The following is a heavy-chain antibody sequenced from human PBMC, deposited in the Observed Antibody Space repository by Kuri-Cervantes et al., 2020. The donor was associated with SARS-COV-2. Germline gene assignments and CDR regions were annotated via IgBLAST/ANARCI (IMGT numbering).Heavy chain of an antibody. J-gene: IGHJ4*02. CDR3: AKLWFGELGTY. Sequence: GGSLRLSCEASGFTVSSNYMSWVRQAPGKGLEWVSAISGSGGSTYYADSVKGRFTISRDNSKNTLYLQMNSLRAEDTAVYYCAKLWFGELGTYWGQGTLVTVSS. CDR1: GFTVSSNY. CDR2: ISGSGGST. D-gene: IGHD3-10*01. V-gene: IGHV3-23*01.